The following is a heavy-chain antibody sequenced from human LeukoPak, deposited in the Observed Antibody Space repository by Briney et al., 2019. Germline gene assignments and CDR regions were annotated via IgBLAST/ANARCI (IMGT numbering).Heavy chain of an antibody. D-gene: IGHD5-24*01. V-gene: IGHV4-61*01. J-gene: IGHJ6*03. CDR2: IHYSGGT. CDR3: ARIEEGYCACRREDYYYYYMDV. Sequence: SETLSLTCTVSGGSISSSSYYWSWIRQPPGKGLEWIGYIHYSGGTNYNPSLKSRATISVDTSKNQFSLKLNSVTAADTAVYYCARIEEGYCACRREDYYYYYMDVWGKGTTVTISS. CDR1: GGSISSSSYY.